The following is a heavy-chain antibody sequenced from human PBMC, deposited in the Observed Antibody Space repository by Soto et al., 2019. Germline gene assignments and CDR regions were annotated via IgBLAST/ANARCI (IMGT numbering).Heavy chain of an antibody. D-gene: IGHD3-22*01. Sequence: GESPKISCKASGYSFTSYWIAWVRQMPGKGLEWMGIIYPGDSDTRYSPSFQGQVTISADKSISTAYLQWSSLKASDTAMYYCVRTYYYDSSGYYPVRYYYGMDVWGQGTTVTVSS. CDR3: VRTYYYDSSGYYPVRYYYGMDV. V-gene: IGHV5-51*01. CDR2: IYPGDSDT. J-gene: IGHJ6*02. CDR1: GYSFTSYW.